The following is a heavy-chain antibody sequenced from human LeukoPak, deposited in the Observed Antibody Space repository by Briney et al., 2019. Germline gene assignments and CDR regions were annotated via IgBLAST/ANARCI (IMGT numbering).Heavy chain of an antibody. CDR2: ISSSGSTI. CDR3: ARARRMLYEYTYFDY. V-gene: IGHV3-11*04. J-gene: IGHJ4*02. D-gene: IGHD2-8*01. CDR1: GFTFSDYY. Sequence: GGSLRLSCAASGFTFSDYYMSWIRQAPGKGLEWVSYISSSGSTIYYADSVKGRFTISRDNAKNSLYLQMNSLRAEDTAVYYCARARRMLYEYTYFDYWGQGTLSPSPQ.